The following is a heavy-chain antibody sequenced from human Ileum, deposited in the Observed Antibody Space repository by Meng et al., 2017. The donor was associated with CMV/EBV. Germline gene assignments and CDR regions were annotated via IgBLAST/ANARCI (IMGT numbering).Heavy chain of an antibody. J-gene: IGHJ6*02. D-gene: IGHD2-2*01. CDR2: INHSGST. CDR3: ARGVVVPAAMYYYYGMDV. CDR1: GGSFSGYY. V-gene: IGHV4-34*01. Sequence: GSLRLSCAVYGGSFSGYYWSWIRQPPGKGLEWIGEINHSGSTNYNPSLKSRVTISVDTSKNQFSLKLSSVTAADTAVYYCARGVVVPAAMYYYYGMDVWGQGTTVTVSS.